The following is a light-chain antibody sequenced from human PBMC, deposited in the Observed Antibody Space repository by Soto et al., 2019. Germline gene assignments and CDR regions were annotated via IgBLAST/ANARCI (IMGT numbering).Light chain of an antibody. V-gene: IGKV3-20*01. CDR2: GAS. CDR3: QQYGSSPRT. J-gene: IGKJ4*01. Sequence: TERPRILALTAGERATLSCRASQSVSSSYLAWYQQKPGQAPRVLIYGASSRATGIPDRFSGSGSGTDFTLTISRLEPEDFAVYYCQQYGSSPRTFGGGTKVDIK. CDR1: QSVSSSY.